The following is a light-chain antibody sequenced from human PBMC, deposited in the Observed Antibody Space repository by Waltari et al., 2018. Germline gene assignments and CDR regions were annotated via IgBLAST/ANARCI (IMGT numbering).Light chain of an antibody. J-gene: IGKJ2*01. CDR1: QSLLDHNGNKF. V-gene: IGKV2-28*01. Sequence: IVMTQSPFSLSVTPGEPASISCRSSQSLLDHNGNKFLDWYLQKPGQSPELLIFLGSNRLSGVPDRFSGGGSGTDYTLNISRVEAEDAGTYYCMQALHTPYTFGQGTKLEIK. CDR2: LGS. CDR3: MQALHTPYT.